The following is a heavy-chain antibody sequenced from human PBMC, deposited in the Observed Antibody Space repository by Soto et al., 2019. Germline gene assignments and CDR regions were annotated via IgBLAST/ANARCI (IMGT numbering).Heavy chain of an antibody. V-gene: IGHV2-5*02. CDR1: GFSLSTGGVG. Sequence: QITLKESGPTLVKPTQTLTLTCTLSGFSLSTGGVGVGWIRQSPGKALEWLAVIYWDDVKHYSPSLERRLTITKDTSESEVVLTRTNQDPVDTATYYCARKGSGDYALDYWGQGIVVTVSS. D-gene: IGHD4-17*01. CDR3: ARKGSGDYALDY. CDR2: IYWDDVK. J-gene: IGHJ4*02.